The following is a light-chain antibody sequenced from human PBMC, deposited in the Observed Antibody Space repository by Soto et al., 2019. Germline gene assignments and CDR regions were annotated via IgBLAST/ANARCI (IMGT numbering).Light chain of an antibody. CDR1: RSVNSNY. Sequence: EIVFTQSPGTLSLSPGERATLSCRASRSVNSNYLAWYQQKPGQAPSLLTYGASSRATDVPDRFSASGSGTDFALTISRLEPEDVAVYYCQQYISSPLTFGGGTKVDIK. V-gene: IGKV3-20*01. J-gene: IGKJ4*01. CDR2: GAS. CDR3: QQYISSPLT.